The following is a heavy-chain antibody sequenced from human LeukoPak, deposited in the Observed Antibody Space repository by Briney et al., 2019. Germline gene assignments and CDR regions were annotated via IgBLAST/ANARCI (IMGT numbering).Heavy chain of an antibody. CDR3: ASPYGRFDY. CDR1: GYTSTDYA. J-gene: IGHJ4*02. CDR2: INTNTGDP. Sequence: ASVKVSCKASGYTSTDYAMNWVRQAPGQGLEWMGWINTNTGDPTYAQGFTGRFVFSLDTSVSTAYLQISSLKAEDTAVYYCASPYGRFDYWGQGTLVTVSS. D-gene: IGHD3-10*01. V-gene: IGHV7-4-1*02.